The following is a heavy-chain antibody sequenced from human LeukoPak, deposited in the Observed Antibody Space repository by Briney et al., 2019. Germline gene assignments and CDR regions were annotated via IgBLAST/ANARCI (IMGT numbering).Heavy chain of an antibody. Sequence: ASVQVSCKVSGYTLTELSMHWVRQAPGKGLEWMGVIDPEHGETIYAQKLQGRVTMTEDTSTDTAYMELSSLRSEDTAVYYCATDLAYCGGDCYNYWGQGTLVTVSS. CDR2: IDPEHGET. CDR1: GYTLTELS. CDR3: ATDLAYCGGDCYNY. V-gene: IGHV1-24*01. D-gene: IGHD2-21*02. J-gene: IGHJ4*02.